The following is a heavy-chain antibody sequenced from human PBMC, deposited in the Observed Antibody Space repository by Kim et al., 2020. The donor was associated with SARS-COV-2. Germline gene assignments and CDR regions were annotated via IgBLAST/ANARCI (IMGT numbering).Heavy chain of an antibody. CDR3: AGERVVVYLYYYYGMDV. CDR2: IYYSGST. CDR1: GGSISSSSYY. D-gene: IGHD3-22*01. J-gene: IGHJ6*02. V-gene: IGHV4-39*01. Sequence: SETLSLTCTVSGGSISSSSYYWGWIRQPPGKGLEWIGRIYYSGSTYYNPSLKSRVTISVDTSKNQFSLKLSSVTAADTAVYYCAGERVVVYLYYYYGMDVWGQGTTVTVSS.